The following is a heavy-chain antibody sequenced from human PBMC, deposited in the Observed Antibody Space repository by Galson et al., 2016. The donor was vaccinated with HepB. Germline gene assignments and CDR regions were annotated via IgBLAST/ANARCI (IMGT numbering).Heavy chain of an antibody. CDR1: GYTFIGYY. D-gene: IGHD2-15*01. CDR3: ARVTGYGSGGSCANWFDP. J-gene: IGHJ5*02. CDR2: INPNNGGT. Sequence: SVKVSCKASGYTFIGYYVHWVRQAPGQGLEWMGWINPNNGGTKYAQKFQGRVTMTRDTSISTAYMDLRSLRSDDTAVYYCARVTGYGSGGSCANWFDPWGQGTLVTVYS. V-gene: IGHV1-2*02.